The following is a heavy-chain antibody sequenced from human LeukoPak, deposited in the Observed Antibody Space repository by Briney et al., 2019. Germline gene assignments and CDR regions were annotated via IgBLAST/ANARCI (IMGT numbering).Heavy chain of an antibody. CDR3: ARGAYCSSTSCPIDY. J-gene: IGHJ4*02. CDR2: ISGSGGST. Sequence: GGSLRLSCAASGFTFSSYAMSCVRQAPGKGLEWVSVISGSGGSTYYADSVEGRFTISRDNSKNTLYLQMNSLRAEDSAVYYCARGAYCSSTSCPIDYWGQGTLVTVSS. CDR1: GFTFSSYA. V-gene: IGHV3-23*01. D-gene: IGHD2-2*01.